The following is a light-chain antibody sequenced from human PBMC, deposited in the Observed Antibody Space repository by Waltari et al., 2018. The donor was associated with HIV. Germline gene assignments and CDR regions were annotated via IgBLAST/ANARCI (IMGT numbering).Light chain of an antibody. CDR1: QGISKY. J-gene: IGKJ4*01. CDR3: QQASSFPHT. CDR2: DAS. V-gene: IGKV1-12*01. Sequence: DIQMTQSPSSVSASVGEKVTITCHATQGISKYLAWYQQKPGTAPHLLINDASRLQGGVPSRFTGTGSVTDFTLTITNLQPEDFAIYYCQQASSFPHTFGGGTKV.